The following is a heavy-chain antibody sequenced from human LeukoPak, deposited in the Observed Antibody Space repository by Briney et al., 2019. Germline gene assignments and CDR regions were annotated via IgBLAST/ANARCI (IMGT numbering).Heavy chain of an antibody. V-gene: IGHV1-46*01. CDR1: GYTFTSNY. Sequence: GASVKVSCKASGYTFTSNYLHWVRQAPGQGLEWMGMIYPRDGSTSYAQNFQGRVTVTRDTSTTIVHMELSGLRSEDTAVYYCARDQEGFDYWGQGTLVTVSS. CDR3: ARDQEGFDY. CDR2: IYPRDGST. J-gene: IGHJ4*02.